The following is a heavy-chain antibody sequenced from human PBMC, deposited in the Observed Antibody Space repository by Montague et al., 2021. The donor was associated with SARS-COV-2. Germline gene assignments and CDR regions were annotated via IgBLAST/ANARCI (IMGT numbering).Heavy chain of an antibody. CDR1: GDSVSSNSAA. CDR3: ARDTVRDYGDSGNY. CDR2: TYFRSNWNY. Sequence: CAISGDSVSSNSAAWSWIRQSPSRGLEWLARTYFRSNWNYDYAASVAGRVTVNPDTSKNQVSLELRSVTPEDTAVYYCARDTVRDYGDSGNYWGQGTLVTVSS. V-gene: IGHV6-1*01. D-gene: IGHD4-17*01. J-gene: IGHJ4*02.